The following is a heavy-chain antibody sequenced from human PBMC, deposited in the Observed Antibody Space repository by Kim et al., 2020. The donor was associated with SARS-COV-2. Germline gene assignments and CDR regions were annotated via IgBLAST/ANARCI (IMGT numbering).Heavy chain of an antibody. D-gene: IGHD2-15*01. Sequence: GGSLRLSCAASGLIFSSFAMNWVHQAPGKGLEWVSAISGGGHHTYYADSVKGRLTISRDNSKNTLYLQMNSLRAEDTAIYYCAKDRQYGGYFYYYGMDVWGQGTTVTVSS. J-gene: IGHJ6*02. CDR1: GLIFSSFA. CDR2: ISGGGHHT. V-gene: IGHV3-23*01. CDR3: AKDRQYGGYFYYYGMDV.